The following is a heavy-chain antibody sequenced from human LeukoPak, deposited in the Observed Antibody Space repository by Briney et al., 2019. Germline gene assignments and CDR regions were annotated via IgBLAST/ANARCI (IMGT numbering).Heavy chain of an antibody. J-gene: IGHJ6*03. CDR3: ARDHSGFERYYYYYMDV. CDR1: GFTFSSYS. V-gene: IGHV3-48*01. CDR2: ISSSSSTI. Sequence: GGSLRLSCAASGFTFSSYSMNWVRQAPGKGLEWVSYISSSSSTIYYADSVKGRFTISRDNAKNSLYLQMNSLRAEDTAVHYCARDHSGFERYYYYYMDVWGKGTTVTVSS. D-gene: IGHD5-12*01.